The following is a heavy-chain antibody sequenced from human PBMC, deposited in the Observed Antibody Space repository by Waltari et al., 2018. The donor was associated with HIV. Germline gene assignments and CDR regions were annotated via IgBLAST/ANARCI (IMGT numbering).Heavy chain of an antibody. Sequence: LVESGGDLVQSGTSLRLSCEASRFSFSDYDMFWVRQAPGKGLEWVAVISKDGNDKKYVDSVKGRFNVSRDNVKNTLYLYMSRLRPEDTAVYYCVRETSGRDAFDIWGLGTQVIVSS. J-gene: IGHJ3*02. D-gene: IGHD2-15*01. CDR1: RFSFSDYD. CDR2: ISKDGNDK. CDR3: VRETSGRDAFDI. V-gene: IGHV3-30*15.